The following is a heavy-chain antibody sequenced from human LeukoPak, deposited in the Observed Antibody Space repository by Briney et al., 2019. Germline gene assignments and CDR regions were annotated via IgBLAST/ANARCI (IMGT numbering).Heavy chain of an antibody. J-gene: IGHJ4*02. V-gene: IGHV1-18*04. CDR3: ARDLAPWGSGWHDEDVC. CDR1: GYNLISYS. CDR2: ISAYNGHT. D-gene: IGHD6-19*01. Sequence: ASEKVSCKASGYNLISYSISWVRQAPGQGLEWMGWISAYNGHTNYAQKLQGRVTMTTDTSTSTAYMELSSLRSEDTAVYYCARDLAPWGSGWHDEDVCWGQGTLVTVSS.